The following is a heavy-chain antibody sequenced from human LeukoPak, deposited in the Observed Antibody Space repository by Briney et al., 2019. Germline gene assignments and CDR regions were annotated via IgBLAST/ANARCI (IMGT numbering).Heavy chain of an antibody. J-gene: IGHJ4*02. D-gene: IGHD6-19*01. CDR3: ARGSGLGY. Sequence: GSLRLSCAASGFTFSSFWMHWVRQAPGKGLEWVSYIGPSGGPIYYTDSVKGRFTISRDNAKNSLYLQMNSLRAEDTAVYYCARGSGLGYWGQGTLVTVSS. CDR2: IGPSGGPI. CDR1: GFTFSSFW. V-gene: IGHV3-48*04.